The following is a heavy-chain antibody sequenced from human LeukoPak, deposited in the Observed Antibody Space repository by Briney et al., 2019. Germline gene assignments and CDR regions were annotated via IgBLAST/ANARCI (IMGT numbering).Heavy chain of an antibody. D-gene: IGHD1-26*01. CDR2: ISSSGSTI. V-gene: IGHV3-48*03. CDR3: ARTGGSYPYYFEY. J-gene: IGHJ4*02. Sequence: GGSLRLSCAASGFIFRSYEMNWVRQAPGKGLEWVSYISSSGSTIYYADSVKGRFTLSRDNAKNSLYLQMNSLRAEDTAVYYCARTGGSYPYYFEYWGQGTLVTVSS. CDR1: GFIFRSYE.